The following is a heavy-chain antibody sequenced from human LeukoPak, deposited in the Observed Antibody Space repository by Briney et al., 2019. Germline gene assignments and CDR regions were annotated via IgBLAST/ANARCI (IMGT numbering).Heavy chain of an antibody. J-gene: IGHJ4*02. CDR2: ISYDESNK. CDR1: GFTFSGYA. CDR3: ARTWIQLWLQGYFDY. Sequence: GRSLRLSCAASGFTFSGYAMHWVRQAPGKGLEWVAVISYDESNKYYADSVKGRFTISRDNSENTLYLQMNSLRTEDTAVYYCARTWIQLWLQGYFDYWGQGTLVTVSS. D-gene: IGHD5-18*01. V-gene: IGHV3-30*04.